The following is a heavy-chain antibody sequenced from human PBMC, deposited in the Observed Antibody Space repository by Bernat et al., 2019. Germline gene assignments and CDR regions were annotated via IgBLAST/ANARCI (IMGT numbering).Heavy chain of an antibody. CDR1: GFTFSSYS. J-gene: IGHJ6*02. V-gene: IGHV3-48*02. CDR3: ARAPLQVYYYGMDV. D-gene: IGHD4-11*01. CDR2: ISSSSSTI. Sequence: EVQLVESGGGLVQPGGSLRLPCAASGFTFSSYSMNWVRQAPGKGLEWVSYISSSSSTIYYADSVKGRFTISRDNAKNSLYLQMNSLRDEDTAVYYCARAPLQVYYYGMDVWGQGTTVTVSS.